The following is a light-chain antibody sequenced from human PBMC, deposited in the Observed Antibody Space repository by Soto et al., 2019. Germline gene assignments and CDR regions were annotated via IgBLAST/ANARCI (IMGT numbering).Light chain of an antibody. CDR2: AAS. V-gene: IGKV1-9*01. J-gene: IGKJ4*01. CDR3: QQYNNWLST. Sequence: DIQLTQSPSFLSASVGDRVTITCRASQGLSSDLAWYQQKPGKAPKLLIYAASTLQSGVPSRFSGSGSGTEFTLTISSLQPEDFAVYYCQQYNNWLSTFGGGTKVEIK. CDR1: QGLSSD.